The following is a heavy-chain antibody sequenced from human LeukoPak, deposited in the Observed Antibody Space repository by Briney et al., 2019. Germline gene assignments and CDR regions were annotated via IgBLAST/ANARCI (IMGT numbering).Heavy chain of an antibody. Sequence: PSETLSLTCTVSVGSISSYYWSWIRQPAGKGLEWIGRIYTSGSTNYNPSLESRVTMSVDTSKNQLSLKLSSVTAADTAVYYCARRRPRANFEDAFDIWGQGTMVTVSS. V-gene: IGHV4-4*07. CDR2: IYTSGST. D-gene: IGHD5-24*01. CDR1: VGSISSYY. CDR3: ARRRPRANFEDAFDI. J-gene: IGHJ3*02.